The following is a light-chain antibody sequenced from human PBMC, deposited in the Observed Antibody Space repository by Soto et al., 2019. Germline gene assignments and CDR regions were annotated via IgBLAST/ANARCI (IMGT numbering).Light chain of an antibody. CDR3: RHYGSSHPFT. V-gene: IGKV3-20*01. CDR2: VAS. Sequence: EFVLTQSPGTLSSSPGERATLSCRASQSISSSFLAWYQQKPGEAPRLLIYVASSRGTGIPDRVSGSGSGTDFTLTISSREHEDDAAYYCRHYGSSHPFTFGGGTKVEIK. J-gene: IGKJ4*01. CDR1: QSISSSF.